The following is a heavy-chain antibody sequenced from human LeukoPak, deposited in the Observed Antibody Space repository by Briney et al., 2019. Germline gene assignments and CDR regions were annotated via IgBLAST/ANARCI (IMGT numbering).Heavy chain of an antibody. J-gene: IGHJ4*02. CDR2: IYYSGST. CDR3: ARDYYGSGSYWVY. V-gene: IGHV4-31*03. Sequence: SETLSLTCTVSGGSISSGGYYWSWIRQHPGKGLERIGYIYYSGSTYYNPSLKSRVTISVDTSKNQFSLKLSSVTAADTAVYYCARDYYGSGSYWVYWGQGTLVTVSS. D-gene: IGHD3-10*01. CDR1: GGSISSGGYY.